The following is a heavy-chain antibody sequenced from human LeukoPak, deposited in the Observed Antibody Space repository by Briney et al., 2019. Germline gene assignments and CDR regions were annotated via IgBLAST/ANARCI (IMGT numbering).Heavy chain of an antibody. V-gene: IGHV1-46*01. Sequence: ASVKVSCKASGYTFTSYYMHWVRQAPGQGLEWMGTINPSGGSTSYAQKFQGRVTMTRDTSTSTVYMELSSLRSGDTAVYYCASPGYSSGYPLDYWGQGTLVTVSS. J-gene: IGHJ4*02. D-gene: IGHD6-19*01. CDR2: INPSGGST. CDR3: ASPGYSSGYPLDY. CDR1: GYTFTSYY.